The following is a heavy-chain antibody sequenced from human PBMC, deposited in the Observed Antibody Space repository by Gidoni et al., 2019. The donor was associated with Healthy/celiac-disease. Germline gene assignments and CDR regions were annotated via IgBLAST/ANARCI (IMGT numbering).Heavy chain of an antibody. CDR2: ISYDGINK. V-gene: IGHV3-30*18. J-gene: IGHJ4*02. D-gene: IGHD3-10*01. CDR1: GFTFSSYG. CDR3: AKAWDIQGVISRVFDY. Sequence: QVQLVESGGGVVKPGRSLSISCAASGFTFSSYGMQWVRQATDKGLEVVAVISYDGINKYYADSVKGRFTISRDNSKNTLYLQMNSLRAEDTAVYYCAKAWDIQGVISRVFDYWGQGTLVTVSS.